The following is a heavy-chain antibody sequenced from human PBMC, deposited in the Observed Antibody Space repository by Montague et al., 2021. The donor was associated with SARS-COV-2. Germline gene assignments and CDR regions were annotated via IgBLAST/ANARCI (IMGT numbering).Heavy chain of an antibody. Sequence: SETLSLTCTVSGGSISSPYYYWGWLRQSPGKGLEWIVSISYTGRTYYNPSLRIRVSISMDTTKNHFSLSLISVTVADTSVYFCARQLTSCCATIKCSPYYLDGWGQGALVTVSS. V-gene: IGHV4-39*02. CDR2: ISYTGRT. D-gene: IGHD5-12*01. J-gene: IGHJ4*02. CDR1: GGSISSPYYY. CDR3: ARQLTSCCATIKCSPYYLDG.